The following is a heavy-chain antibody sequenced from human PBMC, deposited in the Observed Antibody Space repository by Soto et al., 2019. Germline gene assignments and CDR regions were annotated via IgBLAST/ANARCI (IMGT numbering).Heavy chain of an antibody. CDR2: MNPNSGNT. CDR1: GYTFTSYD. D-gene: IGHD3-3*01. J-gene: IGHJ6*03. CDR3: ARGYDFWSGYPFNYYYYYMDV. Sequence: ASVKVSCNASGYTFTSYDINLVRQATGQGLEWMGWMNPNSGNTGYAQKFQGRVTMTRNTSISTAYMELSSLRSEDTAVYYCARGYDFWSGYPFNYYYYYMDVWGKGTTVTVSS. V-gene: IGHV1-8*01.